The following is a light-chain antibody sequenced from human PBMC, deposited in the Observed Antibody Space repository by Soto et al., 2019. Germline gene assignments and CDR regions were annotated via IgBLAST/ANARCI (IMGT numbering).Light chain of an antibody. J-gene: IGLJ2*01. CDR3: QTWGTGNSVV. V-gene: IGLV4-69*01. Sequence: QPVLTQSPSASASLGASVKLTCTLSSGHSSYAIAWHQQQPEKGPRYLMKLNSDGSHSKGDGIPDRFSGSSSGAERYLTISSLQSEDEADYYCQTWGTGNSVVFGGGTQLTVL. CDR1: SGHSSYA. CDR2: LNSDGSH.